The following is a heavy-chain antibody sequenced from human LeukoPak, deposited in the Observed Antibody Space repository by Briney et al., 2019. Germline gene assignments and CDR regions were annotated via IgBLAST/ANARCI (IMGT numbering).Heavy chain of an antibody. J-gene: IGHJ2*01. Sequence: SETLSLTCTVSGGSIYNNYWTWIRQPPGKGLEWIGYVYSNGNTNYSPSLKSRVTISIETSRSHFSLTVTSVTAADTAVYSCARGTFDGPLYGTYWYFHFWGRGTLVTVSS. CDR1: GGSIYNNY. CDR3: ARGTFDGPLYGTYWYFHF. D-gene: IGHD1-14*01. V-gene: IGHV4-59*01. CDR2: VYSNGNT.